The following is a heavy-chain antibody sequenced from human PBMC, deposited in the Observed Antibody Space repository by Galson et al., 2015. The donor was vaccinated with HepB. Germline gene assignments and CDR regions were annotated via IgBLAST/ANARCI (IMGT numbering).Heavy chain of an antibody. CDR1: GGSISSYY. J-gene: IGHJ3*02. Sequence: TLSLTCTVSGGSISSYYWSWIRQPPGKGLEWIGYIYYSGSTNYNPSLKSRVTISVDTSKNQFSLKLSSVTAADTAVYYCARSYCGGDCDGPDAFDIWGQGTMVTVSS. D-gene: IGHD2-21*02. CDR2: IYYSGST. CDR3: ARSYCGGDCDGPDAFDI. V-gene: IGHV4-59*01.